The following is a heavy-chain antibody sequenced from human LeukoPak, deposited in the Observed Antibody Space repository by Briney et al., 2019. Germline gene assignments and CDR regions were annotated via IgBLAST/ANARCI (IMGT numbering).Heavy chain of an antibody. CDR1: GFTVSSNF. CDR2: IYMGGST. V-gene: IGHV3-66*04. D-gene: IGHD2-15*01. Sequence: GGSLRLSCAASGFTVSSNFMTWVRQAPKKGLEWVTVIYMGGSTYYADLVKGRFTISRDNSKNTVYLQMNSLRAEDTAVYYCARLRCDGTCYDNKRTAFDIWGQGTMDTVSS. CDR3: ARLRCDGTCYDNKRTAFDI. J-gene: IGHJ3*02.